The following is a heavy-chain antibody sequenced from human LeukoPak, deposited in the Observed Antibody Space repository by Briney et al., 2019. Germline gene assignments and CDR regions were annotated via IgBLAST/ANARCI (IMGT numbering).Heavy chain of an antibody. Sequence: ASVKVSCKASGYSFTSYGIAWLRHAPGQGLEYVGWIGTYTGNTNYGQKFKGRVTMTTDTSTSTAYMELSRLRSDDTAVYYCARDIAAAGNPAFDYWGQGTLVTVSS. CDR2: IGTYTGNT. CDR1: GYSFTSYG. J-gene: IGHJ4*02. V-gene: IGHV1-18*01. CDR3: ARDIAAAGNPAFDY. D-gene: IGHD6-13*01.